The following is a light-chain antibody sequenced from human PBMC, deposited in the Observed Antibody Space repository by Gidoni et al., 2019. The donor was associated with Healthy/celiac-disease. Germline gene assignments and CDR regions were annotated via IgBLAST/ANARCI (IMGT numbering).Light chain of an antibody. Sequence: SYVLTQPPSVSVAPGQTARITCGGNNIGSKRVHWYQQKPGQAPVLVVYDDGDRPSGIPERFSGSNSGNTATLTISRVEAGDEADYYCQVWDSSSDHPDRVFGGGTKLTVL. J-gene: IGLJ2*01. CDR2: DDG. CDR3: QVWDSSSDHPDRV. CDR1: NIGSKR. V-gene: IGLV3-21*02.